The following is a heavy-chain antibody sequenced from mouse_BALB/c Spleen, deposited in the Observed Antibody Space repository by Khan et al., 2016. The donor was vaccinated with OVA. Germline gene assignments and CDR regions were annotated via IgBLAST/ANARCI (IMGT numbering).Heavy chain of an antibody. V-gene: IGHV14-3*02. J-gene: IGHJ2*01. CDR3: ARMCKK. CDR2: IDPPNGNT. CDR1: GFTFNGNY. Sequence: MQLVQSGAELVKSGATVKLSCKASGFTFNGNYMHWLNQRPEQGLEWIGIIDPPNGNTKYDQKFKGKSTITADKSSNTAYLQLSSLTSEDTAVYYCARMCKKWGQGTTLTVSS.